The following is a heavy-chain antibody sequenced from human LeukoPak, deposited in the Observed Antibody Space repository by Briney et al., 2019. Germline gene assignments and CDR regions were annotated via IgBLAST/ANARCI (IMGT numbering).Heavy chain of an antibody. J-gene: IGHJ6*03. D-gene: IGHD3-9*01. CDR2: IKSKTDGGTT. CDR3: TTVGERYFDWLLGYYYMDV. V-gene: IGHV3-15*01. Sequence: GGSLRLSCAASGFTFSNAWMSWVRQAPGKGLEWVGRIKSKTDGGTTDYAAPVKGRFTISRDDSKNTLYLQMNSLKTEDTAVYYCTTVGERYFDWLLGYYYMDVWGKGTTVTVSS. CDR1: GFTFSNAW.